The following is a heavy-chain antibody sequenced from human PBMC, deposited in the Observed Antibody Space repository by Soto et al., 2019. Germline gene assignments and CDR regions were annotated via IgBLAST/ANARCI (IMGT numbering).Heavy chain of an antibody. CDR2: INHYGST. J-gene: IGHJ5*02. D-gene: IGHD2-2*01. CDR3: ATHCSSTSCYYTFDP. Sequence: QVQLQQWGAGLLKPSETLSLTCAVYGGSFSSYYWSWIRQPPGKGLEWIGQINHYGSTDYNPSLKSRATISVDTSKNHFSLRLSSVTAADTAMYYCATHCSSTSCYYTFDPWGQGTLVTVSS. CDR1: GGSFSSYY. V-gene: IGHV4-34*01.